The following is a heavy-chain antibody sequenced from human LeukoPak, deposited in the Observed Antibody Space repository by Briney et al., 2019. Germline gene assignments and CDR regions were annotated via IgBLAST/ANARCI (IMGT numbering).Heavy chain of an antibody. J-gene: IGHJ4*02. CDR3: AREGGYSGYDFGY. CDR1: GGTFSSYA. D-gene: IGHD5-12*01. CDR2: IIPILGIA. V-gene: IGHV1-69*04. Sequence: SVTVSCTASGGTFSSYAISWVRQAPGQGLEWMERIIPILGIANYAQKFQGRVTITADKSTSTAYMELSSLRSEDTAVYYCAREGGYSGYDFGYWGQGTLVTVSS.